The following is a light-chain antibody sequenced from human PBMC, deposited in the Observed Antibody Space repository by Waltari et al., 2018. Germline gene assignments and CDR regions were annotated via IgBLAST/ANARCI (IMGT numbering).Light chain of an antibody. J-gene: IGLJ2*01. V-gene: IGLV1-47*01. CDR3: AVWDDSLSGPV. CDR1: SSNIGRYY. CDR2: RDT. Sequence: QSVVTQPPSASGTTGQRVTISCSGSSSNIGRYYVYWYQHLPGTAPKLLIYRDTQRPSGVPDRFSGSKSGTSASLAISGLRSEDEADYYCAVWDDSLSGPVFGGGTKLTVL.